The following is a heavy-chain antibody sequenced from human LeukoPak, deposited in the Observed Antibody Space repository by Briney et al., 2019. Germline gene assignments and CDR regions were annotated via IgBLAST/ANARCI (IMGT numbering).Heavy chain of an antibody. V-gene: IGHV3-7*03. CDR1: GFTFSGFW. J-gene: IGHJ4*02. D-gene: IGHD2-15*01. CDR3: ARLYCSGGSCYFDY. CDR2: INSDGSEG. Sequence: PGGSLRLSCAVSGFTFSGFWMSWSRQAPGKGLEWVASINSDGSEGYYADVVKGRFTISRDNSKNTLYLQMNSLRAEDTAVYYCARLYCSGGSCYFDYWGQGTLVTVSS.